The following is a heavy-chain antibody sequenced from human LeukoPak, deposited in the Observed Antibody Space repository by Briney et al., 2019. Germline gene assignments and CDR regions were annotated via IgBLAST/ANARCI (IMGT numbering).Heavy chain of an antibody. V-gene: IGHV3-23*01. D-gene: IGHD7-27*01. CDR2: IGYTGIST. Sequence: PGGSLRLSCAASGFTFSNYAMSWVRQAPGKGLEWVSTIGYTGISTYYGDSVKGRFTISRDNSKSTLYLQMNSLRAEDTAVYYCAKGGLGYFDYWGQGTLVTVSS. CDR3: AKGGLGYFDY. CDR1: GFTFSNYA. J-gene: IGHJ4*02.